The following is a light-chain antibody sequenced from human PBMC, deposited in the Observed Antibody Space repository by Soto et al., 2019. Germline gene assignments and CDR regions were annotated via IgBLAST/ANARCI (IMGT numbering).Light chain of an antibody. Sequence: EIVLTQSPGALSLSRGERAARSCRASQSVSTNLAWYQQKAGQAPRLLIYGASTRATGIPARFSGSGSGTEFTLTISRLEPEDFAVYHCQQYGSSPLITFGQGTRLEI. J-gene: IGKJ5*01. V-gene: IGKV3-20*01. CDR2: GAS. CDR1: QSVSTN. CDR3: QQYGSSPLIT.